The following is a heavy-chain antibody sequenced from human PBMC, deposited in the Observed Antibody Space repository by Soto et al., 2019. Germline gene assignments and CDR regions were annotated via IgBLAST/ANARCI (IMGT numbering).Heavy chain of an antibody. CDR1: GYTFSGYC. V-gene: IGHV1-46*01. CDR2: ISPSGGST. CDR3: ARDVRRITIFGVVHLYGMDV. D-gene: IGHD3-3*01. J-gene: IGHJ6*02. Sequence: GASVKVSCKASGYTFSGYCISWVRQAPGQGLEWMGIISPSGGSTSYAQKFQGRVTMTRDTSTSTVYMELSSLRSEDTTVYYCARDVRRITIFGVVHLYGMDVWGQGTTVTVSS.